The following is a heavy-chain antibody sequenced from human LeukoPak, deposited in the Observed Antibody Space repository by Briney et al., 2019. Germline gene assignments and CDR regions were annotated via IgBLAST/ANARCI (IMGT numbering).Heavy chain of an antibody. V-gene: IGHV4-39*07. J-gene: IGHJ4*02. D-gene: IGHD6-13*01. CDR3: ARDGGRIAAAGVFDY. Sequence: SETLSLTCTVSGGSISSSSYYWGWIRQPPGKGLEWIGSIYYSGSTNYNPSLKSRVTISVDTSKNQFSLKLSSVTAADTAVYYCARDGGRIAAAGVFDYWGQGTLVTVSS. CDR1: GGSISSSSYY. CDR2: IYYSGST.